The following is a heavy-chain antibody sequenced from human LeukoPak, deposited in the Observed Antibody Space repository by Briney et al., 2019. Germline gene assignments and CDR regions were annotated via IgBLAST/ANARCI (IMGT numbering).Heavy chain of an antibody. J-gene: IGHJ5*02. V-gene: IGHV3-30*03. CDR2: ISYDGSNK. CDR3: AIPLGRITMVREDYPHGNWFDP. Sequence: PGGSLRLSCAASGFTFSSYGMHWVRQAPGKGLEWVAVISYDGSNKYYADSVKGRFTISRDNSKNTLYLQMNSLRAEDTAVYYCAIPLGRITMVREDYPHGNWFDPWGQGTLVTVSS. CDR1: GFTFSSYG. D-gene: IGHD3-10*01.